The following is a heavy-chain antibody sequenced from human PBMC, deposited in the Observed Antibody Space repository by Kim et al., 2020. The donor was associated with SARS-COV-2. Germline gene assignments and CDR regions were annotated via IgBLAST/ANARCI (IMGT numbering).Heavy chain of an antibody. CDR2: ISGDGGTT. J-gene: IGHJ6*02. V-gene: IGHV3-43*02. CDR1: GFTFDDYA. CDR3: AKDINYYDPNGMDV. Sequence: GGSLRLSCAASGFTFDDYAMHWVRQAPGKGLEWVSLISGDGGTTYYADSVKGRFTISRDNSKNSLYLQMNSLRTEDTALYYCAKDINYYDPNGMDVWGQGTTVTVSS. D-gene: IGHD3-22*01.